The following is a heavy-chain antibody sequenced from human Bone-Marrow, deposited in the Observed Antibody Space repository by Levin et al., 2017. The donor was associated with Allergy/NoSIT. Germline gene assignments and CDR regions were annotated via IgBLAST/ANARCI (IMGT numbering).Heavy chain of an antibody. CDR2: ISGSGGST. CDR3: AMGVTIFGVVTPFDY. CDR1: GFTFSSYA. J-gene: IGHJ4*02. V-gene: IGHV3-23*01. Sequence: AGGSLRLSCAASGFTFSSYAMSWVRQAPGKGLEWVSAISGSGGSTYYADSVKGRFTISRDNSKNTLYLQMNSLRAEDTAVYYCAMGVTIFGVVTPFDYWGQGTLVTVSS. D-gene: IGHD3-3*01.